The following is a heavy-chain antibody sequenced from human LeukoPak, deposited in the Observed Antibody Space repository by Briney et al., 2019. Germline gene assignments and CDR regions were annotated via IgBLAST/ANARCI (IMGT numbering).Heavy chain of an antibody. V-gene: IGHV3-30-3*01. CDR2: ISYDGSNK. J-gene: IGHJ4*02. CDR1: GFTFSSYA. D-gene: IGHD6-19*01. Sequence: GGSLRLSCAASGFTFSSYAMHWVRQAPGKGMEGVAVISYDGSNKYYADSVKGRFTISRDNSKNTLYLQMNSLRAEDTAVYYCARDRYREQCLVFDYWGQGTLVTVSS. CDR3: ARDRYREQCLVFDY.